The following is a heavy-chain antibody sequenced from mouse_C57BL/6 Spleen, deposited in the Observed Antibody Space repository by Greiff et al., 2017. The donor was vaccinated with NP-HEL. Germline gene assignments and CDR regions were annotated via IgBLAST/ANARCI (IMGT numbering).Heavy chain of an antibody. CDR2: IRLKSDNYAT. CDR3: TEGIRGYFDY. J-gene: IGHJ2*01. V-gene: IGHV6-3*01. Sequence: EVQLVESGGGLVQPGGSMKLSCVASGFTFSNYWMNWVRQSPEKGLEWVAQIRLKSDNYATHYAESVKGRFTISRDDSKSSVYLQMNNLRAEDTGIYYCTEGIRGYFDYWGQGTTLTVSS. CDR1: GFTFSNYW.